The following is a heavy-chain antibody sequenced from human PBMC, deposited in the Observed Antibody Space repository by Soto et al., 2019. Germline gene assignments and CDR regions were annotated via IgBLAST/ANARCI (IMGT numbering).Heavy chain of an antibody. Sequence: PVGPLRLSCAAAGFTFSSYGMHWVRQAPGKGLEWVAVIWYDGSNKYYADSVKGRFTISRDNSKNTLYLQMNSLRAEDTAVYYCAKRGGRWIAAAGDIDYWGQGTLVTVSS. CDR3: AKRGGRWIAAAGDIDY. J-gene: IGHJ4*02. CDR1: GFTFSSYG. CDR2: IWYDGSNK. V-gene: IGHV3-33*06. D-gene: IGHD6-13*01.